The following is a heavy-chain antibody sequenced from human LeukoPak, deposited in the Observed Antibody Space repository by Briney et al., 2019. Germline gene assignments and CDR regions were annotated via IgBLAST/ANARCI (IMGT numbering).Heavy chain of an antibody. J-gene: IGHJ4*02. CDR2: IRSKAYGGTA. D-gene: IGHD3-22*01. V-gene: IGHV3-49*04. CDR1: GFTFGDYA. Sequence: GGSLRLSCTTSGFTFGDYAMTWVRQAPGKGLEWVGFIRSKAYGGTAEYAASVKGRFTISRDDSESIAYLQMNSLKTEDTAVYLCSRDVSGSPYWGQGTLVTVSS. CDR3: SRDVSGSPY.